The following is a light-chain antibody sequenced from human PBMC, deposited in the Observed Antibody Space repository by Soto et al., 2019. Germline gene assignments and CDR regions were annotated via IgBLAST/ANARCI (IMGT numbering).Light chain of an antibody. CDR3: QQYNSYPYT. Sequence: DIQMTQSPSTLSASVGDRVTITCRASQSISSWLAWYQQKPGKAPKLLIYKASSLESGVPSRFSGKGSGTEFTLTISSLQPDDFATYYCQQYNSYPYTFGHGTKLEIK. CDR2: KAS. V-gene: IGKV1-5*03. CDR1: QSISSW. J-gene: IGKJ2*01.